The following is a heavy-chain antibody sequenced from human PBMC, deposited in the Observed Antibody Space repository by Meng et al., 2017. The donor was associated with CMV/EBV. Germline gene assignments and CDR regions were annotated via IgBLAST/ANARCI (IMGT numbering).Heavy chain of an antibody. D-gene: IGHD3-22*01. J-gene: IGHJ4*02. CDR1: GFTFSSYA. CDR3: AREPYDSSGYYYDY. V-gene: IGHV3-64*02. CDR2: ISSNGGST. Sequence: ASGFTFSSYAMNWVRQATGKGLEYVSAISSNGGSTYYADSVKGRFTISRDNSKNTLYLQMGSLRAEDMAVYYCAREPYDSSGYYYDYWGQGTLVTVSS.